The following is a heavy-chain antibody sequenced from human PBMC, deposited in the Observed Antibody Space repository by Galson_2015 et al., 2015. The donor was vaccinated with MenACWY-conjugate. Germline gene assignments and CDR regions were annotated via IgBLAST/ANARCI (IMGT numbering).Heavy chain of an antibody. D-gene: IGHD6-19*01. CDR3: AKRSSSVTGWIDY. CDR2: ITSSSSSI. V-gene: IGHV3-48*01. CDR1: GFTFSSYA. Sequence: SLRLSCAASGFTFSSYAMNWVRQAPGKGLEWISYITSSSSSIYYADSVKGRFTVSRDNAKNSLYLQMNSLTAEDTAVYYCAKRSSSVTGWIDYWGQGTLVTVSS. J-gene: IGHJ4*02.